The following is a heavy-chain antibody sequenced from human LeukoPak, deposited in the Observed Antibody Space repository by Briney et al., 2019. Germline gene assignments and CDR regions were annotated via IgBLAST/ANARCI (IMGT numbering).Heavy chain of an antibody. Sequence: PGGSLRLSCAASGFTFDDYAMNWVRQAPGKGLEWVSSISSSSSYIYYADSVKGRFTISRDNAKNSLYLQMNSLRAEDTAVYYCARDLGPWGGSSGYYYSNAFDIWGQGTMVTISS. CDR1: GFTFDDYA. D-gene: IGHD3-22*01. J-gene: IGHJ3*02. CDR3: ARDLGPWGGSSGYYYSNAFDI. V-gene: IGHV3-21*01. CDR2: ISSSSSYI.